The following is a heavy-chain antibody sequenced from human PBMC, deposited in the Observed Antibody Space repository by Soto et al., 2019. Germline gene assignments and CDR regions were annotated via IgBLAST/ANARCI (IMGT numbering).Heavy chain of an antibody. CDR1: GGSVNGYY. CDR2: INHTGGT. J-gene: IGHJ5*02. CDR3: ATRITVFGLLIPPFDP. V-gene: IGHV4-34*01. Sequence: SETLSLTCAVYGGSVNGYYWNWIRQPPGKGLEWIGEINHTGGTHYNPSLKSRVTMSVDTSKNQFSLRLSSVTAADTAIYFCATRITVFGLLIPPFDPGGQGTQVTVSS. D-gene: IGHD3-3*01.